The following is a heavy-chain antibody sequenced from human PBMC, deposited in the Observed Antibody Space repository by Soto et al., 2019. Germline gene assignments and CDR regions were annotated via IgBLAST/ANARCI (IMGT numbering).Heavy chain of an antibody. CDR3: ATDDGSGGIAV. CDR1: GYTFTSYG. Sequence: QVKLVQSGAEVKKPGASVTVSCKSSGYTFTSYGISWVRQAPGQGLEWMGWINTYKVDAEYVQKLQGRVTMTTDTSTSTAYMERRMLRSDDTAVYYCATDDGSGGIAVWGQGTTVTVSS. CDR2: INTYKVDA. J-gene: IGHJ6*02. V-gene: IGHV1-18*04. D-gene: IGHD3-3*01.